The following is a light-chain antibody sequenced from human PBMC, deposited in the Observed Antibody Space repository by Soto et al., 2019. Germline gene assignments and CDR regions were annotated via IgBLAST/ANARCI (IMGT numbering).Light chain of an antibody. CDR3: QQFGRFST. CDR1: QSIGRY. J-gene: IGKJ1*01. CDR2: QAS. V-gene: IGKV1-5*03. Sequence: DIPMTQSPSTLSASVGDRVTITCRASQSIGRYLAWYQQKPGKAPRLLIYQASSLENGVPSRFSGSGSGTDFTLTISSLQPDDFATYYCQQFGRFSTFGQGTKVEIK.